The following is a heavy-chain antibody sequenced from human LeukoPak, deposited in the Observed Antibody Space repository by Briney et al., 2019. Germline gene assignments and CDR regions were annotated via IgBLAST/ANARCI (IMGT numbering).Heavy chain of an antibody. D-gene: IGHD6-13*01. CDR1: GFNFFKYS. CDR2: ITSSGTSSSRFI. V-gene: IGHV3-21*01. Sequence: GGSLRLSCEASGFNFFKYSISWVRQAPGKGLEWVSSITSSGTSSSRFIYYADSVKGRFTISRDNAKNSLYLQMNSLRAEDTAVYYCASIGVHSSSEWDAFDIWGQGTMVTVSS. CDR3: ASIGVHSSSEWDAFDI. J-gene: IGHJ3*02.